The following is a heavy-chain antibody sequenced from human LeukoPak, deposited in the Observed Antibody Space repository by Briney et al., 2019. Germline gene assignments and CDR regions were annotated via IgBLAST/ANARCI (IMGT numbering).Heavy chain of an antibody. J-gene: IGHJ4*02. Sequence: GGSLRLSCAASGFTFSSYWMSWVRQAPGKGLEWVSAISGSGGSTYYADSVKGRFTISRDNSKNTLYLQMNSLRAEDTAVYYCAKGLKLTTISFDYWGQGSLVTVSS. CDR1: GFTFSSYW. CDR2: ISGSGGST. D-gene: IGHD4-17*01. CDR3: AKGLKLTTISFDY. V-gene: IGHV3-23*01.